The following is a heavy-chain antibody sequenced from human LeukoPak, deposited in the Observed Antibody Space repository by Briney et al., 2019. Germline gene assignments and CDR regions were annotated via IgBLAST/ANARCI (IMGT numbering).Heavy chain of an antibody. D-gene: IGHD3-10*01. CDR2: ISISGGST. CDR1: GFTFSSYA. J-gene: IGHJ4*02. V-gene: IGHV3-23*01. Sequence: GGSLRLSCAASGFTFSSYAMSWVRQAPGKGLEWVSSISISGGSTSYADSVKGRFTISRDNSKNTLSLQMNSLRAEDTALYYCAKAYGSGTYYTSYWGQGALVTVSS. CDR3: AKAYGSGTYYTSY.